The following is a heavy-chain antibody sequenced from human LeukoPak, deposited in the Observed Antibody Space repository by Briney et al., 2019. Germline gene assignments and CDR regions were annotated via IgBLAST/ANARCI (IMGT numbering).Heavy chain of an antibody. J-gene: IGHJ4*01. V-gene: IGHV3-43*01. Sequence: GGSLRLSCAASGVTFDDYPMHSGRQTPKKGLEWGSLITWDGAVTHYADSVKGRFTISRDNSKNSLYLQMNSLRVEDTALYYCVKDMSEGPHTSSLQYWGHGTPVTVSS. CDR1: GVTFDDYP. CDR2: ITWDGAVT. CDR3: VKDMSEGPHTSSLQY. D-gene: IGHD2-2*01.